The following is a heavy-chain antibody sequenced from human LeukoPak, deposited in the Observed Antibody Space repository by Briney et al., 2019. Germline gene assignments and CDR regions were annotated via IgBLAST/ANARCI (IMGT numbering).Heavy chain of an antibody. CDR1: GYSFTSYW. V-gene: IGHV5-51*01. Sequence: GESLKISCKGSGYSFTSYWIGWVRQMPGKGLEWMGIIYRGDSDTRYSPSFQGQVTISADKSISTAYLQWSSLEASDTAMYYCARLPGYYYYYMDVWGKGTTVTISS. CDR3: ARLPGYYYYYMDV. CDR2: IYRGDSDT. J-gene: IGHJ6*03.